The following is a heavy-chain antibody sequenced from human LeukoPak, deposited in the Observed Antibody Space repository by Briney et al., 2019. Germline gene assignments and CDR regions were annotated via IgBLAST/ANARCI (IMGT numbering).Heavy chain of an antibody. J-gene: IGHJ4*02. CDR1: GFTISSYE. D-gene: IGHD3-10*01. CDR2: ISSSGSTI. CDR3: AKASGSYYKYLDY. V-gene: IGHV3-48*03. Sequence: GGSLRLSCAASGFTISSYEMNWVRQAPEKGLEWVSDISSSGSTIYYADSVKGRFTISRDNAKNSLYLQMNSLRAEDTALYYCAKASGSYYKYLDYWGQGTLVTVSS.